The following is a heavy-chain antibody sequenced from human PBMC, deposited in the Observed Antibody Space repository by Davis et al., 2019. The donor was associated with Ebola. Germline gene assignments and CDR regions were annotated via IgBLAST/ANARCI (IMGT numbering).Heavy chain of an antibody. V-gene: IGHV4-34*01. D-gene: IGHD1-1*01. J-gene: IGHJ5*02. CDR2: VSHGGVS. Sequence: MPSETLSLTCAVYGGSFTDYFWSWIRQPPGKGLEWIGQVSHGGVSDYNPSLRSRVTISVDTSKNQFSLKMNPVTAADTAVYYCARTTKTSISDSGLGYTYFDHWSQGTLVTVSS. CDR1: GGSFTDYF. CDR3: ARTTKTSISDSGLGYTYFDH.